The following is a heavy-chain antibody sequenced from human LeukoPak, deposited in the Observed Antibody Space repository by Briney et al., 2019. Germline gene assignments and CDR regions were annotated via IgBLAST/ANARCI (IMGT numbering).Heavy chain of an antibody. J-gene: IGHJ4*02. V-gene: IGHV3-23*01. CDR2: IDAGGDAT. CDR1: GFTFNNYV. CDR3: ARGHPHGWELYLDY. Sequence: GGSLRLSCVASGFTFNNYVMSWVRQAPGKRLEWVSSIDAGGDATKYADSVKGRFIISRDNSKNTLYLQMNSLRVEDTAVYYCARGHPHGWELYLDYWGQGTLVTVSS. D-gene: IGHD1-26*01.